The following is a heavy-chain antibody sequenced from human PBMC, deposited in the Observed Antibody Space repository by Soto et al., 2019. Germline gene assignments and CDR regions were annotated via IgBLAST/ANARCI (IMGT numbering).Heavy chain of an antibody. CDR3: ARESAHEWLPIYYFDY. CDR1: GGSISSGGYY. Sequence: QVQLQESGPGLVKPSQTLSLTCTVSGGSISSGGYYWSWIRQHPGKGLEWIGYIYYSGSTYYNPSLKSRVTISVDTSKNQFSLKLSPVTAADTAVYYCARESAHEWLPIYYFDYWGQGTLVTVSS. J-gene: IGHJ4*02. D-gene: IGHD3-3*01. V-gene: IGHV4-31*03. CDR2: IYYSGST.